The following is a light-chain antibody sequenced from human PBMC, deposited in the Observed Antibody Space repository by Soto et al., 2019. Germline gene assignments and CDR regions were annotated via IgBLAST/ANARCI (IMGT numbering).Light chain of an antibody. Sequence: ELGLTQSPATLSFSPGERAPLSCRASQSVSTYLAWFQQVPGQAPSLLIYDASNRATGIPARFSGSGSGTDFTITISSLEPEDGEVYDGQQRSNWPRTFGQGTKVAI. CDR1: QSVSTY. J-gene: IGKJ1*01. V-gene: IGKV3-11*01. CDR2: DAS. CDR3: QQRSNWPRT.